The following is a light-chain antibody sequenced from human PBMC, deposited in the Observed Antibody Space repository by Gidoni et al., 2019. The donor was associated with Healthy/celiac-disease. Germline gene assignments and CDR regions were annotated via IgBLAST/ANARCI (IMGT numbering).Light chain of an antibody. V-gene: IGKV3-11*01. CDR1: QSVSSY. CDR2: DAS. CDR3: QQRSNWPPLFT. J-gene: IGKJ3*01. Sequence: EIALTQSPATLPLSPGARATLSCRASQSVSSYLAWYQQKPGQAPRLLIYDASNRATGIPARFSGSGSGTDFTLTISSLEPEDVAVYYCQQRSNWPPLFTFGPGTKVDIK.